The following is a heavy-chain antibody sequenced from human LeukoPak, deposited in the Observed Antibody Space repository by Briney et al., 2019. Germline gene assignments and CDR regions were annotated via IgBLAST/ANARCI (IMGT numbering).Heavy chain of an antibody. CDR3: ARGPYDSSGYRFDY. Sequence: GGSLRLSCAASGFTFSSYGMHWVRQAPGKGLEWVAFIRYDGSNKYYADSVKGRFTISRDNSKNTLYLHVNSLRSEDTAVYYCARGPYDSSGYRFDYWGQGTLVTVSS. CDR1: GFTFSSYG. V-gene: IGHV3-30*02. CDR2: IRYDGSNK. D-gene: IGHD3-22*01. J-gene: IGHJ4*02.